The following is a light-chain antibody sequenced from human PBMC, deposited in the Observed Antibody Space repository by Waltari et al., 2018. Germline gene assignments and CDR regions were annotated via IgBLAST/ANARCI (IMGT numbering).Light chain of an antibody. CDR1: QSVSSN. Sequence: EIVMTQSPATLSVSPGERATLSCRASQSVSSNLAWYQQKPGQAPRLLIYGASTRATGSPARFSGSGSGTEFTLTISSLQSEDFAVYYCQKYNNWPITFGQGTKLEIK. V-gene: IGKV3-15*01. CDR3: QKYNNWPIT. J-gene: IGKJ2*01. CDR2: GAS.